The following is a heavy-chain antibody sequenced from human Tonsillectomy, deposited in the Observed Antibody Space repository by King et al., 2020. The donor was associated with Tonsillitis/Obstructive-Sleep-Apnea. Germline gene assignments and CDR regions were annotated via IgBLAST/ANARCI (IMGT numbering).Heavy chain of an antibody. Sequence: VQLVESGGGVVQPGRSLRLSCAASGFTFRNFVMHWVRQAPGKGPEWVAVICYDGSNKYYADSVKGRFTISRDNSKNTLYLQMNSLRVEDTAVYYFARGNYDRSGYLDYWGQGTLVTVSS. CDR1: GFTFRNFV. V-gene: IGHV3-33*01. J-gene: IGHJ4*02. D-gene: IGHD3-22*01. CDR2: ICYDGSNK. CDR3: ARGNYDRSGYLDY.